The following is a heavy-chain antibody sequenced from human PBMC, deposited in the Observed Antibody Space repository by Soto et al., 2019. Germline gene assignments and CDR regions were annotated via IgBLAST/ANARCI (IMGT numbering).Heavy chain of an antibody. CDR1: GGSFSGYD. Sequence: TLSLTCAVYGGSFSGYDWSWIRQPPGKGLEWIGEINHSGSTNYNPSLKSRVTISVDTSKNQFSLKLSSVTAADTAVYYCARVRGLRFLEWQYGMDVWGQGTTVTV. CDR3: ARVRGLRFLEWQYGMDV. D-gene: IGHD3-3*01. CDR2: INHSGST. J-gene: IGHJ6*02. V-gene: IGHV4-34*01.